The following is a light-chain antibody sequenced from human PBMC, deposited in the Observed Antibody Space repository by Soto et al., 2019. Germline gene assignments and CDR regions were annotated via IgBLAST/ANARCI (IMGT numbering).Light chain of an antibody. CDR3: SLKTSSATWV. V-gene: IGLV2-18*01. Sequence: QSVLTQPPSVSGSPGQSVTISCTGTRSDVGNYDLVSWYQQPPGTAPKLLIYQVSNRSSGAPDRFSGSKSGNTASLTISGLQAEDEADYYCSLKTSSATWVFGGGTKVTVL. CDR2: QVS. J-gene: IGLJ3*02. CDR1: RSDVGNYDL.